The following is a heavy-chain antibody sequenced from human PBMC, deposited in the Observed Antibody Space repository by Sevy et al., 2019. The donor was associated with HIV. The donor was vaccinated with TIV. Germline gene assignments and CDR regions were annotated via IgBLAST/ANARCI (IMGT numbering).Heavy chain of an antibody. V-gene: IGHV3-74*01. CDR1: GFTFSNHW. D-gene: IGHD6-19*01. J-gene: IGHJ4*02. CDR3: ARNLITVAGMLYYFDF. CDR2: INGDGSST. Sequence: GGSLRLSCAASGFTFSNHWIHWVRQAPGKGLVWVSRINGDGSSTSYADSVKGRFTISRDNAKNTLYLQMNSLTAEDTAVYYCARNLITVAGMLYYFDFWGQGTLVTVSS.